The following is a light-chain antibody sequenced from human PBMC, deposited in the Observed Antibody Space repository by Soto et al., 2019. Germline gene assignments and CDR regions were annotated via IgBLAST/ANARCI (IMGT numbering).Light chain of an antibody. CDR2: LGS. V-gene: IGKV2-28*01. J-gene: IGKJ1*01. Sequence: EIVMTQSPLSLPVTPGEPASISCRSSQSLLHSNGYNYLDWYLQKPGQSPQLLIYLGSNRSSGVPDRFSGSGSSTDFTLKISRVEAEDVGVYYCMQPLQTPRTFGQGTKVEIK. CDR3: MQPLQTPRT. CDR1: QSLLHSNGYNY.